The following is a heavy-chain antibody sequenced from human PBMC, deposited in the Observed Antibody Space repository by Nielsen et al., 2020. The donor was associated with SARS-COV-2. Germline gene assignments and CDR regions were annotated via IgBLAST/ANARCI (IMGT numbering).Heavy chain of an antibody. J-gene: IGHJ4*02. CDR3: ARGGAVIIAPRFDY. CDR1: GGSFSGYF. V-gene: IGHV4-59*01. CDR2: IYYSGST. D-gene: IGHD3-3*01. Sequence: SETLSLTCAVYGGSFSGYFWNWIRQSPGKGLEWIGHIYYSGSTKYNPSLKSRVTISLDTSKNQFSLNLRSVTAADTAVYYCARGGAVIIAPRFDYWGQGSLVTVSS.